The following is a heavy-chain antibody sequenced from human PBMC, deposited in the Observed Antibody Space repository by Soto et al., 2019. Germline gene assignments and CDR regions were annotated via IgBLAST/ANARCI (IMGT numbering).Heavy chain of an antibody. V-gene: IGHV4-31*03. D-gene: IGHD5-18*01. CDR2: IYYSGST. J-gene: IGHJ4*02. CDR3: AREGRSGYSCGLDY. Sequence: QVQLQESGPGLVKPSQTLSLTCTVSGGSISSGGYYWSWIRQHPGKGLEWIGYIYYSGSTYYNPSLKSRVTISVDTSKNQFPLKLSSVTAADTAVYYCAREGRSGYSCGLDYWGQGTLVTVSS. CDR1: GGSISSGGYY.